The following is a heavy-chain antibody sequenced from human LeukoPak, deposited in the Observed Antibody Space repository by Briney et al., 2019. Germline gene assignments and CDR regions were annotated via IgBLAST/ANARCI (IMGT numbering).Heavy chain of an antibody. CDR3: ARISPQWELDAFDI. CDR2: IYHSGST. CDR1: GYSISSGSY. V-gene: IGHV4-38-2*01. D-gene: IGHD1-26*01. J-gene: IGHJ3*02. Sequence: PSETLSLTCSVPGYSISSGSYWGWIRQPPGKGLEWIGSIYHSGSTYYNPSLKSRVTISVDTSKNQFSLKLNSVTAADTAVYYCARISPQWELDAFDIWGQGTMVTVSS.